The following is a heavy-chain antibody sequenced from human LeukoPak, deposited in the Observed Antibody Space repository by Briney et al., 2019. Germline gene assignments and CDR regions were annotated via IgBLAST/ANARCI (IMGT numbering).Heavy chain of an antibody. V-gene: IGHV4-31*03. Sequence: SETLSLTCTVSGGSISSGGYYWSWIRLHPGKGLEWIGYIYYSGSTYYNPSLKSRVTISVDTSKNQFSLKLSSVTAADTAVYYCARPQVIRGYSYGHGAFDIWGQGTMVTVSS. J-gene: IGHJ3*02. CDR1: GGSISSGGYY. CDR3: ARPQVIRGYSYGHGAFDI. CDR2: IYYSGST. D-gene: IGHD5-18*01.